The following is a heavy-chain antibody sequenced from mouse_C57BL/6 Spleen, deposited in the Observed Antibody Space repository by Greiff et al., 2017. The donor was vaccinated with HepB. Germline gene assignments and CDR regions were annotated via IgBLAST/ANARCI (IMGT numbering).Heavy chain of an antibody. CDR1: GYAFSSSW. CDR2: IYPGDGDT. Sequence: QVQLKQSGPELVKPGASVKISCKASGYAFSSSWMNWVKQRPGKGLEWIGRIYPGDGDTNYNGKFKGKATLTADKSSSTAYMQLSSLTSEDSAVYFCARYGFHYYGNFDYWGQGTTLTVSS. D-gene: IGHD1-2*01. CDR3: ARYGFHYYGNFDY. J-gene: IGHJ2*01. V-gene: IGHV1-82*01.